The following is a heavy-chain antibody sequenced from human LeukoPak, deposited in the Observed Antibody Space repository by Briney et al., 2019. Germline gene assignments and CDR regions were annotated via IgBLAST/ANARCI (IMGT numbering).Heavy chain of an antibody. J-gene: IGHJ5*02. D-gene: IGHD2-15*01. V-gene: IGHV3-11*01. CDR3: ARESGGSWTIYDH. CDR2: ISSRGSAM. CDR1: GFSFSDYY. Sequence: GSLRLSCAASGFSFSDYYMSWIRQAPGKGLEWLSYISSRGSAMYYADSVKGRSTISRDNARNSLYLEVSSLTAEDTAVYYCARESGGSWTIYDHWGQGTLVTVSS.